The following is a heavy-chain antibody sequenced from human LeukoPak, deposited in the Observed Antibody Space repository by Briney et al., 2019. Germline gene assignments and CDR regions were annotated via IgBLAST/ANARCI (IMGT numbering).Heavy chain of an antibody. Sequence: PSETLSLTCTVSGGXISSYYWSWIRQPPGKGLKWIGYIYYTGSTSYNPSLKSRVTISVDTSKNQFSLRLSSVTAADTAIFYCARGKAAAGSLRFDYWGQGTLVTVSS. J-gene: IGHJ4*02. CDR2: IYYTGST. D-gene: IGHD6-13*01. CDR1: GGXISSYY. CDR3: ARGKAAAGSLRFDY. V-gene: IGHV4-59*01.